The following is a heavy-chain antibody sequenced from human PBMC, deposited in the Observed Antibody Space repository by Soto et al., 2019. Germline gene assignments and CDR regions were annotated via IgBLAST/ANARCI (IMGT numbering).Heavy chain of an antibody. CDR1: GGSFSGYY. CDR3: ACYSSSWPRANWFDP. V-gene: IGHV4-34*01. CDR2: INHSGST. D-gene: IGHD6-13*01. J-gene: IGHJ5*02. Sequence: QVQLQQWGAGLLKPSETLSLTCAVYGGSFSGYYWSWIRQPPGKGLEWIGEINHSGSTNYNPSLKSRVTISVDTSKNQFSLKLSSVTAADTAVYYCACYSSSWPRANWFDPWGQGTLVTVSS.